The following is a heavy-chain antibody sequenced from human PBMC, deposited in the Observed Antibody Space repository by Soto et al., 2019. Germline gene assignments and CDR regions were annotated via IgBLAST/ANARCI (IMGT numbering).Heavy chain of an antibody. Sequence: GAPVEVSCKASGGTLSSYAISWVRQAPGQGLEWMGGIIPIFGTANYAQKFQGRVTITADESTSTAYMELSSLRSEDTAVYYCTEGRTGTSYPWPLNWGQGTLVTVSS. J-gene: IGHJ4*02. CDR2: IIPIFGTA. D-gene: IGHD1-1*01. CDR3: TEGRTGTSYPWPLN. V-gene: IGHV1-69*13. CDR1: GGTLSSYA.